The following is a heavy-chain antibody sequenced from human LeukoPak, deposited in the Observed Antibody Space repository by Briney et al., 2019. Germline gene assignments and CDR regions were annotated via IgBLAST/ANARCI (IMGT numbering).Heavy chain of an antibody. CDR3: ARAILSYCSATSCSDYYYYYMDV. CDR1: GYTFTGYY. V-gene: IGHV1-2*02. J-gene: IGHJ6*03. Sequence: ASVKVSCKASGYTFTGYYMHWVRQAPGQGLEWMGWINPNSGGTNYAQKVQDRVTMTTDTSTSTAYMELRSLRSDDTAVYYCARAILSYCSATSCSDYYYYYMDVWGKGTTVTVSS. CDR2: INPNSGGT. D-gene: IGHD2-2*01.